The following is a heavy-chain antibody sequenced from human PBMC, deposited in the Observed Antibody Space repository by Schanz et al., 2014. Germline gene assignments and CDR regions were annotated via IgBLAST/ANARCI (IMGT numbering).Heavy chain of an antibody. Sequence: EVQLLESGGALEQPGGSLRLSCAASGITFSDYAMSWVRQAPGKGLEWVSLISGRGDSTHYADSVKGRFTISRDNSRKTLSLQMNSLRAEDTAVYYCAKHLYQYNYYGMDVWGQGTTVTVSS. CDR3: AKHLYQYNYYGMDV. CDR1: GITFSDYA. J-gene: IGHJ6*02. D-gene: IGHD2-2*02. V-gene: IGHV3-23*01. CDR2: ISGRGDST.